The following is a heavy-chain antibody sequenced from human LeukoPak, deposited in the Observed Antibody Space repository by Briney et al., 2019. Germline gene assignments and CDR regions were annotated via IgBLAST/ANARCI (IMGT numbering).Heavy chain of an antibody. Sequence: GGSLKLSCAASGFTFSGSVMHWVRQASGKGLEWVGHIRSKVKSYATAYAASVKGRFSISRDDSKNTAYLQMNSMKTEDTAVYYCTRQVVGVVTDRYFDYWGQGTLVTVSS. CDR2: IRSKVKSYAT. D-gene: IGHD4-23*01. CDR1: GFTFSGSV. CDR3: TRQVVGVVTDRYFDY. J-gene: IGHJ4*02. V-gene: IGHV3-73*01.